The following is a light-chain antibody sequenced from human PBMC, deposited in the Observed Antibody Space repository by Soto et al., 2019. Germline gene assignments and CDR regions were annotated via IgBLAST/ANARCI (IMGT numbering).Light chain of an antibody. J-gene: IGKJ1*01. CDR3: QQYGRSPWT. V-gene: IGKV3-20*01. CDR2: GAS. CDR1: QSLSSSY. Sequence: EIVMTQSPATLSVSPGERASLSCRASQSLSSSYLAWYQQKPGPAPRLLIYGASSRATGIPDRFSGSGSGTDFILTISRLEPEDFAVYYCQQYGRSPWTFGQGTKVDIK.